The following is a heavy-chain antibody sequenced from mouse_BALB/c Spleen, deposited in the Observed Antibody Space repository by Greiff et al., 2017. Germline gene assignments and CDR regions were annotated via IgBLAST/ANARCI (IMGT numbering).Heavy chain of an antibody. V-gene: IGHV3-6*02. Sequence: DVKLVESGPGLVKPSQSLSLTCSVTGYSITSGYYWNWIRQFPGNKLEWMGYISYDGSNNYNPSLKNRISITRDTSKNQFFLKLNSVTTEDTATYYCARGDGNFYAMDYWGQGTSVTVSS. D-gene: IGHD2-1*01. CDR1: GYSITSGYY. CDR2: ISYDGSN. CDR3: ARGDGNFYAMDY. J-gene: IGHJ4*01.